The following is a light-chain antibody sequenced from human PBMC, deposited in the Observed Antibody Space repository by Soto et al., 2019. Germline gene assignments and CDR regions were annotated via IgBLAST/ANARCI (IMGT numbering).Light chain of an antibody. J-gene: IGLJ3*02. CDR3: CSYAGSYTLV. Sequence: QSALTQPRSVSGSPGQSVTISCTGTSSDVGGYNYVSWYQQHPGKAPKLMIYDVSKRPSGVPDRFSGSKSGNTASLTISGLQAEDEADYYCCSYAGSYTLVFGGGTKLTFL. CDR1: SSDVGGYNY. V-gene: IGLV2-11*01. CDR2: DVS.